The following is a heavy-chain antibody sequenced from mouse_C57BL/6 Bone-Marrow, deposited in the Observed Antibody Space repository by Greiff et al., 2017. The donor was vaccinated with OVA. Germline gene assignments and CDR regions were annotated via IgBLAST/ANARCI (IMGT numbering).Heavy chain of an antibody. D-gene: IGHD1-1*01. CDR3: AISPFITTVVRYAMDY. CDR2: IDPNSGGT. V-gene: IGHV1-72*01. CDR1: GYTFTSYW. Sequence: QVQLQQPGAELVKPGASVKLSCKASGYTFTSYWMHWVKQRPGRGLEWIGRIDPNSGGTKYNEKFKSKATLTVDKPSSTAYMQLSSLTSEDSAVYFCAISPFITTVVRYAMDYWGQGTSVTVSS. J-gene: IGHJ4*01.